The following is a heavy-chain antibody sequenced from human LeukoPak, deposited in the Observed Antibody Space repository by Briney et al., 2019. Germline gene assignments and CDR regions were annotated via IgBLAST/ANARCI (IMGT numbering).Heavy chain of an antibody. CDR3: AKDLGYRSSTSCYNPFDY. CDR2: IRYDGSNK. J-gene: IGHJ4*02. Sequence: PGGSLRLSCAASGFTFSSYGVHWVRQAPGKGLEWVAFIRYDGSNKYYADSVKGRFTISRDNSKNTLYLQMNSLRAEDTAVYYCAKDLGYRSSTSCYNPFDYWGQGTLVTVSS. D-gene: IGHD2-2*02. V-gene: IGHV3-30*02. CDR1: GFTFSSYG.